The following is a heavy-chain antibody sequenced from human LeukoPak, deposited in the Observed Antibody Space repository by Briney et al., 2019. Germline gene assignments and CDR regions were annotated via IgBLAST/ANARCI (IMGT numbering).Heavy chain of an antibody. CDR1: GITFSSNV. V-gene: IGHV3-23*01. D-gene: IGHD1/OR15-1a*01. CDR2: ISGSAGTT. Sequence: GGSLRLSCAASGITFSSNVMSWVRQAPGKGLEWVSGISGSAGTTYYAVSVKGRFTISRDSSKNTLYLQMNSLRAEDTAVYYCANSNWNTFDYWGQGTLVTVSS. CDR3: ANSNWNTFDY. J-gene: IGHJ4*02.